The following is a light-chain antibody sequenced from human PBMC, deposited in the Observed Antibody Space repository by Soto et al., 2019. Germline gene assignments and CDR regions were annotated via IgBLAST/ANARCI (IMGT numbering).Light chain of an antibody. V-gene: IGKV3-15*01. CDR1: QSVSSG. CDR2: GAS. Sequence: EVVMTQSPATLSVSPGERATLSCRASQSVSSGLSWYQQKPGQAPRLLIYGASTRATGVPDRFSGSGSGTDFTLKISRVEAEDVGVYYCMQRIESPTFGQGTRLEIK. J-gene: IGKJ5*01. CDR3: MQRIESPT.